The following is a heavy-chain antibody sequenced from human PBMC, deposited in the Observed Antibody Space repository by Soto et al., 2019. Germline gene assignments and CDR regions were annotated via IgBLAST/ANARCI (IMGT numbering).Heavy chain of an antibody. CDR1: GFTFRSYA. CDR3: ARYLSVAGPDY. V-gene: IGHV3-30*03. Sequence: GGSLRLSCAASGFTFRSYAMHWVRQAPGKGLEWVAVISYDESDKYYADSLKGRFTITRDNSKNTLYLQMNSLRGEDTAVYYCARYLSVAGPDYWGQGTLVTVSS. CDR2: ISYDESDK. J-gene: IGHJ4*02. D-gene: IGHD6-19*01.